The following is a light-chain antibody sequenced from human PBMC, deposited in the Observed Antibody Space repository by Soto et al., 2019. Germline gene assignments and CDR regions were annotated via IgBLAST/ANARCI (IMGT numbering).Light chain of an antibody. J-gene: IGKJ4*01. Sequence: EIVMTQSPASLSVSPGERATLSCRASQGVSSSLAWYQQKPGQAPTLLIYGASTRATGVPATFSGSGSGTEFTLTISSLQSEDFALYYCQQYFRWPLTFGGGTKVEI. CDR1: QGVSSS. CDR2: GAS. CDR3: QQYFRWPLT. V-gene: IGKV3-15*01.